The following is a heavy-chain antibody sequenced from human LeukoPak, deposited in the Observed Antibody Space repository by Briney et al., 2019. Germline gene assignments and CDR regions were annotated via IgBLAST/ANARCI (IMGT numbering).Heavy chain of an antibody. CDR1: GFTFSSYS. CDR3: AGPGGVSSSSFDH. D-gene: IGHD6-6*01. Sequence: GGSLRLSCAASGFTFSSYSMNWVRQAPGKGLEWVSSISSSSSYIYYADSVKGRFTISRDNAKNSLYLQMNSLRAEDTAVYYCAGPGGVSSSSFDHWGQGTLVTVSS. V-gene: IGHV3-21*01. J-gene: IGHJ4*02. CDR2: ISSSSSYI.